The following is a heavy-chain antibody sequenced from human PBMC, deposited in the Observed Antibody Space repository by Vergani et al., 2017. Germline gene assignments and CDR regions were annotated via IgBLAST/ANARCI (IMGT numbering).Heavy chain of an antibody. V-gene: IGHV5-51*03. CDR3: ARRIAVAGPDAFDI. CDR1: ERSFISNE. CDR2: INPIDSKI. D-gene: IGHD6-19*01. J-gene: IGHJ3*02. Sequence: EVMLVQSGAEVKKPGVSLKISCKYSERSFISNEIAWVRQMSGKGLQWMGNINPIDSKIEYSPSFQGQAIMSLDKSITTAYLQWSSLKASDTAMYYCARRIAVAGPDAFDIWGQGTMVTVSS.